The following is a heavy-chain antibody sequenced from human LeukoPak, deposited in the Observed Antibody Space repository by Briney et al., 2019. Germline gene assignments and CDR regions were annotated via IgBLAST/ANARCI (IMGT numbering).Heavy chain of an antibody. Sequence: ASVTVSCQASGYTFTSYYMHWVRQAPGQGLEWMGIINPSGGSTSYAQKFQGRVTMTRDTSTSTVYMELSSLRSEDTAVYYCARGSIAAPSPDYWGQGTLVTVSS. CDR1: GYTFTSYY. D-gene: IGHD6-6*01. CDR2: INPSGGST. J-gene: IGHJ4*02. CDR3: ARGSIAAPSPDY. V-gene: IGHV1-46*01.